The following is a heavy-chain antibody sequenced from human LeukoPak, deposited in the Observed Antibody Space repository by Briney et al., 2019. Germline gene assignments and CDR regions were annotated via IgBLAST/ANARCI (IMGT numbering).Heavy chain of an antibody. CDR1: GFTVSNNW. J-gene: IGHJ5*02. CDR2: IFSGGDT. V-gene: IGHV3-66*01. D-gene: IGHD2-2*01. Sequence: GGSLRLSCAASGFTVSNNWMNWVRQAPGKGLEWVSLIFSGGDTQYADSVKDRFTISRDASKYTLYLQMSNLRAEDTAVYYCARDPSAVTANTYAWGQGTLVTVSS. CDR3: ARDPSAVTANTYA.